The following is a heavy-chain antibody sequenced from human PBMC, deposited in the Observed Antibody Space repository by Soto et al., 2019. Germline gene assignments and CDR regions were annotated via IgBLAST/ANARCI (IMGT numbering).Heavy chain of an antibody. CDR3: AGLVVAAASAYFGMDV. CDR2: ITSSSSHI. Sequence: GGSLRLSCAASGFTFSAYSMNWVRQAPGKGLEWVSSITSSSSHIYYADSVKGRFTISRDNAKNSLYLQMNSLRAEDTAVYYCAGLVVAAASAYFGMDVWGQGTTVTVSS. V-gene: IGHV3-21*01. J-gene: IGHJ6*02. D-gene: IGHD2-15*01. CDR1: GFTFSAYS.